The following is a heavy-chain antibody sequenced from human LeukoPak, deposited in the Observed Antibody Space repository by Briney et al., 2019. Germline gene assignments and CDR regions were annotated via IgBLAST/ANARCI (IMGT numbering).Heavy chain of an antibody. CDR3: ANSGHGRYYHHDAFDI. D-gene: IGHD1-26*01. CDR1: GYTFSSYW. V-gene: IGHV3-74*01. Sequence: PGGSLRLSCAASGYTFSSYWTHWVRQPPGKGLVWVSRIYTDGRITSYADSEKRRFTISRDNAKNPLYLQVNSLRAEDTALYYCANSGHGRYYHHDAFDIWGQRTMVTVSS. CDR2: IYTDGRIT. J-gene: IGHJ3*02.